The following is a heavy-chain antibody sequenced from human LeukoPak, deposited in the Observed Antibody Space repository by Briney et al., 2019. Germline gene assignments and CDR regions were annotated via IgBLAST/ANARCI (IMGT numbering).Heavy chain of an antibody. D-gene: IGHD3-22*01. J-gene: IGHJ4*02. Sequence: ASVKVSCKASGYTFTSYGISWVRQAPGQGLEWMGWISAYNGNTDYAQTLQGRVTMTTDTSTSTAYMEMRSLRSDDTAVYYCARASYYDSSGYIDYWGQGTLVTVSS. CDR1: GYTFTSYG. CDR2: ISAYNGNT. CDR3: ARASYYDSSGYIDY. V-gene: IGHV1-18*01.